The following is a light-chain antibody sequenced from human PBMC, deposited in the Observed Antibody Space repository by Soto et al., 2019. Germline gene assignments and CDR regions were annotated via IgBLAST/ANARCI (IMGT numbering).Light chain of an antibody. CDR1: QSISNR. V-gene: IGKV1-5*01. Sequence: DIQMTQSPSTLSASVGDRVTITCRASQSISNRLAWYQQKPGKAPKVVIYDASSLESGVPSRFSGSGSGTEFILTINSLQPADFATYCCQQYGGMWAFGQGTKVEIK. CDR3: QQYGGMWA. CDR2: DAS. J-gene: IGKJ1*01.